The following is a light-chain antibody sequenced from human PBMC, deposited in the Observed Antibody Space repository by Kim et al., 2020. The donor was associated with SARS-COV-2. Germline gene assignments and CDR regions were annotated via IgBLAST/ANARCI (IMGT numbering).Light chain of an antibody. V-gene: IGKV3-15*01. Sequence: VSPGEVAAASCRASQYISGNLAWFQQKPGQAPRPLIYDASCRAPGIPARFTGSGSGTEFTLTISSVQSEDSAVYYCQQYNNWLQTFGQGTRLDIK. CDR1: QYISGN. J-gene: IGKJ5*01. CDR3: QQYNNWLQT. CDR2: DAS.